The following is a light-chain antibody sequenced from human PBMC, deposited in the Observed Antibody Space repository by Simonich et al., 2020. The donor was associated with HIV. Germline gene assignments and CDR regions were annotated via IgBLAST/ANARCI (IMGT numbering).Light chain of an antibody. Sequence: QTVVTQEPSFSVSPGGTVTLTCGLSSGSVSTSYYPSCYQQTPGQAPRTLIYSTNTRSSGVPDRFSGSILGSKAALTITGAQADDESDYYCVLYMGNGFWVFGGGTKLTVL. J-gene: IGLJ3*02. CDR3: VLYMGNGFWV. CDR1: SGSVSTSYY. V-gene: IGLV8-61*01. CDR2: STN.